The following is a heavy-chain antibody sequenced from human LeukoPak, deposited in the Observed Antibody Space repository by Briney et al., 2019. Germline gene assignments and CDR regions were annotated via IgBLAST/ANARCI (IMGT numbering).Heavy chain of an antibody. CDR3: ARSSPTYYFYSSGYYYGDY. CDR2: INPNSGGT. V-gene: IGHV1-2*06. D-gene: IGHD3-22*01. CDR1: AYSFTDYY. J-gene: IGHJ4*02. Sequence: ASVKVSCKAPAYSFTDYYIHWVRQAPGQGLEWMGRINPNSGGTDYAQKFQGRVTMTRDTSISTAYMELSRLRSDDTAVYYCARSSPTYYFYSSGYYYGDYSGQGTLVIVSS.